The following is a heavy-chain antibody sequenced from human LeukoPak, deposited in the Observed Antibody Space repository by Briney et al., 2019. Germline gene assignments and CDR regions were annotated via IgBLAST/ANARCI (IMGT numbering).Heavy chain of an antibody. Sequence: PGGSLRLSCAASGFTFSSYGMHWVRQAPGKGLEWVAVISYDGSNKYYADSVKGRFTISRDNSKNTLYLQMNSLRAEDTAVYYCATQIAAAGNLPWGQGTMVTVSS. CDR1: GFTFSSYG. CDR2: ISYDGSNK. V-gene: IGHV3-30*03. D-gene: IGHD6-13*01. J-gene: IGHJ3*01. CDR3: ATQIAAAGNLP.